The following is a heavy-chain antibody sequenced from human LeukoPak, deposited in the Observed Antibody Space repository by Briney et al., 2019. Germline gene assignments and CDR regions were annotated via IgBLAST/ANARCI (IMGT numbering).Heavy chain of an antibody. CDR1: GGFVSSGSYC. V-gene: IGHV4-61*01. D-gene: IGHD4-23*01. J-gene: IGHJ4*02. Sequence: PSETLSLTCSVSGGFVSSGSYCWTWIRQPPGKGLEWSGYIYYSGSTNYNPSLKSRVTISVDTYKNQFSLKLSSVTAADTAVYYCARQLRWGDFDYWGRGTLVTVSS. CDR3: ARQLRWGDFDY. CDR2: IYYSGST.